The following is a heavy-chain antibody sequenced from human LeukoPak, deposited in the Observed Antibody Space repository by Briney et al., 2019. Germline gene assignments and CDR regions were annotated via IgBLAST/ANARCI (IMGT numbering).Heavy chain of an antibody. CDR3: VRGSPSSGWYWYIEH. V-gene: IGHV3-30*09. Sequence: GTSLRLPCAASGFSFGSYAMHWVRQAPGKGLEWVAVISYDGSNKYYADSVEGRFVISRDDSKNTLYMHLNSLRSEDTAFYYCVRGSPSSGWYWYIEHWGQGILVSVSS. J-gene: IGHJ4*02. D-gene: IGHD6-19*01. CDR2: ISYDGSNK. CDR1: GFSFGSYA.